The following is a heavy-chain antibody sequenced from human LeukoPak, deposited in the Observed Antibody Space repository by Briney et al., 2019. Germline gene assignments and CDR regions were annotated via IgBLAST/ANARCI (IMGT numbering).Heavy chain of an antibody. Sequence: SVKVSCKASGGTFSSYAISWVRQAPGQGLEWMGGIIPIFGTANYAQKFQGRVTITADESTSTAYMELSSLRSEDTAVYYCARTYYDILTGYYTLYNWFDPWGQGTLVTVSS. CDR3: ARTYYDILTGYYTLYNWFDP. J-gene: IGHJ5*02. CDR2: IIPIFGTA. D-gene: IGHD3-9*01. V-gene: IGHV1-69*13. CDR1: GGTFSSYA.